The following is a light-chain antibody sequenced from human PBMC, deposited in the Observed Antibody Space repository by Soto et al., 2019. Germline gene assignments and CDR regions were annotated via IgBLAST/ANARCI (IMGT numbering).Light chain of an antibody. V-gene: IGKV3-15*01. CDR3: QQYNNWPLT. CDR2: GAS. Sequence: EIVMTQSPAPLSVSPGERATLSCRASKRVSSNLAWYQQTPGQAPRLLIYGASTRATGIPARFSGSGSGTEFTLTISSLQSEDFAVYYCQQYNNWPLTFGGGTKVEIK. CDR1: KRVSSN. J-gene: IGKJ4*01.